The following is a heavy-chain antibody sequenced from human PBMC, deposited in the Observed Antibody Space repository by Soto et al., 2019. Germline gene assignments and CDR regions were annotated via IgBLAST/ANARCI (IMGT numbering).Heavy chain of an antibody. CDR1: GFSFSTSD. Sequence: EVQLVESGGGLVQPGGSLRLSCAGSGFSFSTSDMHWVRQATGKGLEWVSSIGTAGDTYYEDSVRGRFTISRENAKNSFYLEMKNLTVGDTAVYYCSRWFGTISYGMDLWGRGTTVTVSS. D-gene: IGHD3-10*01. J-gene: IGHJ6*02. V-gene: IGHV3-13*01. CDR2: IGTAGDT. CDR3: SRWFGTISYGMDL.